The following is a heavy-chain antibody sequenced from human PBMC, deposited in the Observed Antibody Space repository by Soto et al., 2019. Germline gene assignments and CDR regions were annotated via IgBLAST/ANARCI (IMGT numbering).Heavy chain of an antibody. CDR3: TTHPPGYYDYIWGSVYVSSFDY. Sequence: PGGSLRLSCAASGFTFSNAWMSWVRQAPGKGLEWVGRIKSKTDGGTTDYAAPVKGRFTISRDDSKNTLYLQMNSLKTEDTAVYYCTTHPPGYYDYIWGSVYVSSFDYWGQGTLVTVSS. CDR2: IKSKTDGGTT. D-gene: IGHD3-16*01. V-gene: IGHV3-15*01. CDR1: GFTFSNAW. J-gene: IGHJ4*02.